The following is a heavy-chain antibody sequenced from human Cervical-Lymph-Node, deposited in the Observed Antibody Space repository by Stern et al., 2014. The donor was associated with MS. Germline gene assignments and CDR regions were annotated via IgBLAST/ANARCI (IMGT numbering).Heavy chain of an antibody. CDR1: GFTFSSYG. CDR2: AWYDGSTA. J-gene: IGHJ4*02. V-gene: IGHV3-33*01. D-gene: IGHD5-24*01. CDR3: ARGHIPYAYNYLFDY. Sequence: VQLEESGGGVAQPGTSLRISCAASGFTFSSYGMHWVRQAPGKGLEWGALAWYDGSTAYYTNSVKGRFTISRDKSKNTLSLQMNSLTSEDTAVYYCARGHIPYAYNYLFDYWGQGTLVTVSS.